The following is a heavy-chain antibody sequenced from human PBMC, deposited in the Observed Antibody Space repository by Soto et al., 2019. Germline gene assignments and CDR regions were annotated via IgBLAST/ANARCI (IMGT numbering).Heavy chain of an antibody. J-gene: IGHJ4*02. CDR1: GGSFTSNNW. D-gene: IGHD1-7*01. V-gene: IGHV4-4*02. Sequence: SETLSLTCAVSGGSFTSNNWWTWVRQPPGQGLVWIGEIYLTGSTNYNPSLKSRVTILFDKSENQFSLKVTSLTAADTAVYYCASRDPGTSVDYWGQGTLVTVSS. CDR2: IYLTGST. CDR3: ASRDPGTSVDY.